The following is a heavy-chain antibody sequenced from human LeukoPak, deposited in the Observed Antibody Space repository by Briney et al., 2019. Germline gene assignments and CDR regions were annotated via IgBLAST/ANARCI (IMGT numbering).Heavy chain of an antibody. J-gene: IGHJ5*02. Sequence: SQTLSLTCTDSGGSISSGGYYWSWIRQHPGKGLEWIGYIYYSGSTYYNPSLKSRVTISVDTSKNQFSLKLSSVTAADTAVYYCARVLEFWFDPWGQGTLVTVSS. V-gene: IGHV4-31*03. D-gene: IGHD3-10*01. CDR2: IYYSGST. CDR3: ARVLEFWFDP. CDR1: GGSISSGGYY.